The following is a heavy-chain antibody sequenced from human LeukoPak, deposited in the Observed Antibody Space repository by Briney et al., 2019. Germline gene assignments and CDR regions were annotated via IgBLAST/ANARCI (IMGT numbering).Heavy chain of an antibody. V-gene: IGHV3-30-3*01. D-gene: IGHD5-18*01. CDR3: ARVALPPPLWIQLWLPDY. CDR2: ISYDGSNK. Sequence: GGSLRLSCAASGFTFSSYAMHWVRQAPGKGLEWVAVISYDGSNKYYADSVKGRFTISRDNSKNTLYLQMNSLRAEDTAVYYCARVALPPPLWIQLWLPDYWGQGILVTVSS. J-gene: IGHJ4*02. CDR1: GFTFSSYA.